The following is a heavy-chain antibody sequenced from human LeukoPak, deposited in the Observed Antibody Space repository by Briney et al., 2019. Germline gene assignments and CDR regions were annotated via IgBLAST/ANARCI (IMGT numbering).Heavy chain of an antibody. J-gene: IGHJ4*02. CDR1: GFTFSSYA. CDR3: ARDYTAMVVAGTGLY. CDR2: ISYDGSNK. Sequence: PGGSLRLSCAASGFTFSSYAMHWVRQAPGKGLEWVAVISYDGSNKYYADSVKGRFTISRDNSKNTLYLQMNSLRAEDTAVYYCARDYTAMVVAGTGLYWGQGTLVTVSS. V-gene: IGHV3-30-3*01. D-gene: IGHD6-19*01.